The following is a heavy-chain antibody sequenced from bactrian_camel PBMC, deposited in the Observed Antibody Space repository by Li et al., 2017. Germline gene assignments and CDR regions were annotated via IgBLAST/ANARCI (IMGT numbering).Heavy chain of an antibody. CDR3: AAGDTWYCLSDFRARNLAY. CDR1: GDTVSTLC. V-gene: IGHV3S1*01. Sequence: HVQLVESGGGSVQAGGSLTLSCAVSGDTVSTLCVAWFRQAPGTKREGVAAMTTDGDHTYVADSVKGRFSISQGNARNVVQLRMKTLKPEDTGLYFCAAGDTWYCLSDFRARNLAYWGQGTQVTVS. J-gene: IGHJ4*01. CDR2: MTTDGDHT. D-gene: IGHD2*01.